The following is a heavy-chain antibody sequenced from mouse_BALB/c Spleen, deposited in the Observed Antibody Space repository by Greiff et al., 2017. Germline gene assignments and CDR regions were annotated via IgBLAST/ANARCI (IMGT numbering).Heavy chain of an antibody. CDR3: ARQGGNYYFDY. V-gene: IGHV1-4*02. D-gene: IGHD2-1*01. CDR2: INPSSGYT. Sequence: QVQLQQSAAELARPGASVKMSCKASGYTFTSYTMHWVKQRPGQGLEWIGYINPSSGYTEYNQKFKDKTTLTADKSSSTAYMQLSSLTSEDSAVYYCARQGGNYYFDYRGQGTTLTVSS. CDR1: GYTFTSYT. J-gene: IGHJ2*01.